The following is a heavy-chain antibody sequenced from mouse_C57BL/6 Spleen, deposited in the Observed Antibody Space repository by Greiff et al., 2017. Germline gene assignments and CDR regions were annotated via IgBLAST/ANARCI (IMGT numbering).Heavy chain of an antibody. J-gene: IGHJ2*01. CDR1: GFTFSDYG. CDR3: ANSDLDY. CDR2: ISRDSSTI. D-gene: IGHD2-12*01. V-gene: IGHV5-17*01. Sequence: EVQVVESGGGLVKPGGSLKLSCAASGFTFSDYGMHWVRQAPEQGLEWVAYISRDSSTIYYADTVKGRFTISRDIAKNTLFLQMTSLRSEDTAMYYCANSDLDYWGQGTTLTVSS.